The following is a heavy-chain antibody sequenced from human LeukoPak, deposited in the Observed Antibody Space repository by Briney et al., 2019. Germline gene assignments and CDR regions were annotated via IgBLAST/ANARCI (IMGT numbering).Heavy chain of an antibody. CDR2: INPNSGGT. Sequence: SVKVSCKASGYTFTGYYMHWVRQAPGQGLEWMGWINPNSGGTNYAQKFQGRVTMTRDTSISTAYMELSRLRSDDTAVYYCARGRRITMIVGSFGYWGQGTLVTVSS. V-gene: IGHV1-2*02. D-gene: IGHD3-22*01. CDR1: GYTFTGYY. J-gene: IGHJ4*02. CDR3: ARGRRITMIVGSFGY.